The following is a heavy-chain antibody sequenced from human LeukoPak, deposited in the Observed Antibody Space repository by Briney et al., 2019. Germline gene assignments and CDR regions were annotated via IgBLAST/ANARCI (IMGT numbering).Heavy chain of an antibody. Sequence: GGSLRLSCAASGFTFSSYVMNWVRQAPGKGLEWVSVISGGGGSTYYADSVKGRFTISRDNSKNTLFLQMNSLRAEDTAVYYCAKGGYCSSTSRYVGWFGPWGQGTLVTVSS. J-gene: IGHJ5*02. CDR1: GFTFSSYV. CDR2: ISGGGGST. V-gene: IGHV3-23*01. D-gene: IGHD2-2*01. CDR3: AKGGYCSSTSRYVGWFGP.